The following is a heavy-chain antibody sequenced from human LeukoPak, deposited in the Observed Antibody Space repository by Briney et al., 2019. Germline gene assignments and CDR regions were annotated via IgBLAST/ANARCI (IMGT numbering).Heavy chain of an antibody. V-gene: IGHV3-30*02. CDR3: ARVALEGDYVWGSYRLDY. CDR1: GFTFNSYD. Sequence: PGGSLRLSCAASGFTFNSYDIHWVRQAPGKGLEWVAFIRYDGSNKYYADSVKGRFTISRDNSKNTLYLQMNSLRAEDTAVYYCARVALEGDYVWGSYRLDYWGQGTLVTVSS. J-gene: IGHJ4*02. D-gene: IGHD3-16*02. CDR2: IRYDGSNK.